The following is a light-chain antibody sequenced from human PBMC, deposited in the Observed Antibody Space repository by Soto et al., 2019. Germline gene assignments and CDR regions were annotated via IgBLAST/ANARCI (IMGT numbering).Light chain of an antibody. V-gene: IGLV4-69*01. CDR1: SGHSSYA. Sequence: QLVLTQSPSASASLGASVKLTCTLSSGHSSYAIAWHQQQPEKGPRYLMKVNSDGSHNKGDGIPDRFSGSSSGAERYLTISSLQSEDEADYYCQTWGTGIRVFGTGTKLTVL. CDR2: VNSDGSH. CDR3: QTWGTGIRV. J-gene: IGLJ1*01.